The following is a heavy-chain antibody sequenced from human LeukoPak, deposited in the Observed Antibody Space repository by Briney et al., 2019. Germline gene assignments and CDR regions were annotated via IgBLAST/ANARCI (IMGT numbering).Heavy chain of an antibody. J-gene: IGHJ4*02. CDR1: GFTFSSYS. CDR2: ITRSSSAR. CDR3: ARDMGIVVVISCFDY. V-gene: IGHV3-48*04. D-gene: IGHD3-22*01. Sequence: PGGSLRLSCAASGFTFSSYSMNWVRQAPGKGLEWVSYITRSSSARYYADSVKGRFTISRDNAKNSLYLQMNSLRAEDTAVYYCARDMGIVVVISCFDYWGQGTLVTVSS.